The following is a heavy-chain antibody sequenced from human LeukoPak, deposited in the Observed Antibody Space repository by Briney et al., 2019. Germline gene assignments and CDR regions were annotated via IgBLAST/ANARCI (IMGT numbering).Heavy chain of an antibody. Sequence: GSLRLSCAASGFTFSSYAMHWVRQAPGKGLEWVAVISYDGSNKYYADSVKGRFTISRDNSKNTLYLQMNSLRAEDTAVYYCARDRSSSPYSLDYWGQGTLVTVSS. J-gene: IGHJ4*02. V-gene: IGHV3-30*04. D-gene: IGHD6-6*01. CDR1: GFTFSSYA. CDR3: ARDRSSSPYSLDY. CDR2: ISYDGSNK.